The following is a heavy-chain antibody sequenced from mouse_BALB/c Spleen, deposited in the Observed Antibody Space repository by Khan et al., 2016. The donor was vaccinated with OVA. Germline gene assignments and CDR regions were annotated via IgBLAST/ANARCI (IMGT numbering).Heavy chain of an antibody. D-gene: IGHD1-1*01. CDR3: ARLAYYYDSEGFAY. CDR2: VSIGGSYT. CDR1: GFTFSTYG. Sequence: EVELVESGGDLVKPGGSLKLSCAASGFTFSTYGMSWVRQTPDKRLEWVATVSIGGSYTYYPDSVKGRFTIPRDNSKNTLYLQMSGLKSEDTAMFYCARLAYYYDSEGFAYWGQGTLVTVSA. J-gene: IGHJ3*01. V-gene: IGHV5-6*01.